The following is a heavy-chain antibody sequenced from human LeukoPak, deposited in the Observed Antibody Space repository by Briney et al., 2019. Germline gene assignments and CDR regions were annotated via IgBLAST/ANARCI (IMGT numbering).Heavy chain of an antibody. CDR3: ASRTLHVAGLSGFDP. Sequence: GASVKVSCKASGGTFSSYAISWVRQATGQGLEWMGWMNFNSGNRGYAQKFQGRVTMTRNTTISTAYMELSSLRSEDTAVYYCASRTLHVAGLSGFDPWGQGTQVTVSS. J-gene: IGHJ5*02. V-gene: IGHV1-8*02. D-gene: IGHD6-19*01. CDR2: MNFNSGNR. CDR1: GGTFSSYA.